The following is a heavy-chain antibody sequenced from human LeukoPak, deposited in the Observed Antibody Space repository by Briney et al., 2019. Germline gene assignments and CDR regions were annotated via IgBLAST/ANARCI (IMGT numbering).Heavy chain of an antibody. J-gene: IGHJ3*02. D-gene: IGHD3/OR15-3a*01. Sequence: PGGSLRLSCAASGFTFGDYYMSWIRQAPGKGLEWLSYISGSGTTIYYADSVKGRFTISRDNAKNSLYLQMTSLRADDTAMYYCAGSWTSLDAFDIWGQGTMVTVSS. CDR3: AGSWTSLDAFDI. V-gene: IGHV3-11*01. CDR1: GFTFGDYY. CDR2: ISGSGTTI.